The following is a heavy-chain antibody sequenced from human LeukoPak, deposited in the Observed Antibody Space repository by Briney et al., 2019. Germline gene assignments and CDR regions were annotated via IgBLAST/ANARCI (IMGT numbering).Heavy chain of an antibody. CDR2: IYPGDSDT. CDR1: GYSFSSYW. V-gene: IGHV5-51*01. CDR3: ARQELGYSYGPFDY. D-gene: IGHD5-18*01. J-gene: IGHJ4*02. Sequence: PGESLKISCKGSGYSFSSYWIVWVRQMPGKGLEWMGIIYPGDSDTRYSPSFQGQVTISADKSISTAYLQWSSLKDSDTAMYYCARQELGYSYGPFDYWGQGTLVTVSS.